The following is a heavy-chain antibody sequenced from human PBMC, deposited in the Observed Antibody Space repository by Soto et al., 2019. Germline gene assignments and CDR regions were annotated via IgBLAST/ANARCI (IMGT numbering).Heavy chain of an antibody. CDR1: GGSISSYY. CDR3: ARDNYCSGGSCYWGAYYYYMDV. J-gene: IGHJ6*03. CDR2: IYYSGST. V-gene: IGHV4-59*01. D-gene: IGHD2-15*01. Sequence: PSETLSLTCTVSGGSISSYYWSWIRQPPGKGLEWIGYIYYSGSTNYNPSLKSRVTISVDTSKNQFSLKLSSVTAADTAVYYCARDNYCSGGSCYWGAYYYYMDVWGKGTTVTVSS.